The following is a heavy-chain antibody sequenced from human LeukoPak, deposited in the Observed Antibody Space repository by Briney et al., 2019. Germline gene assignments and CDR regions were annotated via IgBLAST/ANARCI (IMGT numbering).Heavy chain of an antibody. CDR3: ARDYYDSSGYDYYYGMDV. D-gene: IGHD3-22*01. CDR1: GFTFSSYS. CDR2: ISSSSSYI. Sequence: PGGSLRLSCAASGFTFSSYSMNWVRQAPGKGLEWVSSISSSSSYIYYADSVKGRFTISRDNAKNSLYLQMNSLRAEDTAVYYCARDYYDSSGYDYYYGMDVWGQGTTVTVSS. V-gene: IGHV3-21*01. J-gene: IGHJ6*02.